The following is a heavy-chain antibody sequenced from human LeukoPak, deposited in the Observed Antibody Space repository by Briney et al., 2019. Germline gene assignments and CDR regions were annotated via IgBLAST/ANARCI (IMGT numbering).Heavy chain of an antibody. CDR1: GGSFSGYY. Sequence: SETLSLTCGVFGGSFSGYYWSWVRQPPGQGLEWIGEINHSGSTNYNPSLKSRVTISVDTSKNQFSLKLSSVTAADTAVYYCVRVPYSASWGSYFDYWGQGTLVTVSS. CDR3: VRVPYSASWGSYFDY. D-gene: IGHD2-2*01. CDR2: INHSGST. V-gene: IGHV4-34*01. J-gene: IGHJ4*02.